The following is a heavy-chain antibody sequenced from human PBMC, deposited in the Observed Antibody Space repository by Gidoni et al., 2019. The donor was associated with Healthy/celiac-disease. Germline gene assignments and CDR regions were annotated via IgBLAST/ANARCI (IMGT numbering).Heavy chain of an antibody. Sequence: EVQLVESGGGLVQPGGSLGLACEASGFTASSNYMRWGRQAPGKGLEVVAVIYSGGSTYYADSVQGRFTISRHNSKNTLYLHMHSLRAEDTAVYYCARSRVVPGSYGMDVWGQGTTVTVSS. J-gene: IGHJ6*02. CDR1: GFTASSNY. CDR3: ARSRVVPGSYGMDV. V-gene: IGHV3-53*04. CDR2: IYSGGST. D-gene: IGHD2-2*01.